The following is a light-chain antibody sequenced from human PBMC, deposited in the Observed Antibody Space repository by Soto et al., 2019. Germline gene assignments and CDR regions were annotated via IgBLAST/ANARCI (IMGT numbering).Light chain of an antibody. V-gene: IGKV1-39*01. J-gene: IGKJ3*01. CDR3: QQSYSIPG. CDR2: AAS. CDR1: QSISSY. Sequence: DIQMTQSPSSLSASVGDRVTITCRASQSISSYLNWYQQKPGKAPKLLIYAASSLQSGVPSRFSGSGSGTDFTLTISSLTPEDSATYYRQQSYSIPGLGPGTKVDIK.